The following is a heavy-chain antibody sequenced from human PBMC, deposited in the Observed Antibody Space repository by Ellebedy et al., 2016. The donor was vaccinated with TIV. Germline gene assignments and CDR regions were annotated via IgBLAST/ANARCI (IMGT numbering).Heavy chain of an antibody. CDR2: IYPGDSDT. D-gene: IGHD5-12*01. V-gene: IGHV5-51*01. CDR3: AIAPYLGTIHAGGFDY. CDR1: GYSFTSYW. Sequence: GESLKISXKGSGYSFTSYWIGWVRQMPGKGLEWMGIIYPGDSDTRYSPSFQGQVTISADKSISTAYLQWSSLKASDTAMYYCAIAPYLGTIHAGGFDYWGQGTLVTVSS. J-gene: IGHJ4*02.